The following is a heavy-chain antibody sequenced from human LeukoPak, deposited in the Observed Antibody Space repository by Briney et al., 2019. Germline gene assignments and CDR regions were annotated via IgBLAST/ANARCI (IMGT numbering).Heavy chain of an antibody. CDR3: ARDRGNDDFDI. CDR1: GGSISNGGYY. V-gene: IGHV4-31*03. Sequence: SETLPLTCTVSGGSISNGGYYWTWIRRHPGKGLEWIGHIYYSGTTYYNPSLKSRVTISVDTSKNQFSLKLTSVTAADTAVYYCARDRGNDDFDIWGQGTMVTVSS. D-gene: IGHD3-10*01. J-gene: IGHJ3*02. CDR2: IYYSGTT.